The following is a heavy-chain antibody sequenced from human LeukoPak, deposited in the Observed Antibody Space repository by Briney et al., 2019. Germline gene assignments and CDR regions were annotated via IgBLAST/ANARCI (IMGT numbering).Heavy chain of an antibody. Sequence: SETLSLTCTVSGGSISSSSYYWGWIRQPPGKGLEWIGSIYYSGSTYYNPSLKSRVTIPVDTSKNQFSLKLSSVTAADTAVYYCARDFGYYGSGSYYFEGPQYFDYWGQGTLVTVSS. CDR1: GGSISSSSYY. CDR2: IYYSGST. D-gene: IGHD3-10*01. J-gene: IGHJ4*02. V-gene: IGHV4-39*07. CDR3: ARDFGYYGSGSYYFEGPQYFDY.